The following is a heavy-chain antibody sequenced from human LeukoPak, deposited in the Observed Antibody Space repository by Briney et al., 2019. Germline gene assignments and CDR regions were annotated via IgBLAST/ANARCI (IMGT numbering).Heavy chain of an antibody. Sequence: SVKVSCKASGGTFSSYAISWVRQAPGQGLEWMGRIIPILGIANYAQKFQGRVTITADKSTSTAYMELSSLRSEDTAVYYRAWSVGANDAFDIWGQGTMVTVSS. CDR2: IIPILGIA. D-gene: IGHD1-26*01. J-gene: IGHJ3*02. CDR1: GGTFSSYA. CDR3: AWSVGANDAFDI. V-gene: IGHV1-69*04.